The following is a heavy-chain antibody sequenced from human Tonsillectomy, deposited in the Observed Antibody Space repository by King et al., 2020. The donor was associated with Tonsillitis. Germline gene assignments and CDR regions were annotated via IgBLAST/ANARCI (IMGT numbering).Heavy chain of an antibody. CDR2: ISWNSGSI. V-gene: IGHV3-9*01. D-gene: IGHD3-3*01. CDR1: GFTFDDYA. Sequence: DVQLVESGGGLVQPGRSLRLSCAASGFTFDDYAMHWVRQAPGKGLEWVSGISWNSGSIGYADSVKGRFTISRDNAKNSLYLQMNSLRAEDTALYYCAKDIGVGGPIAYWGQGSRVSVST. J-gene: IGHJ4*02. CDR3: AKDIGVGGPIAY.